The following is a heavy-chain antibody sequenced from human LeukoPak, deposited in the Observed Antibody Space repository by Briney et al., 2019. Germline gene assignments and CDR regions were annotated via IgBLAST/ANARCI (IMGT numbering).Heavy chain of an antibody. CDR2: IYYSGST. CDR3: ATYGERGFDI. CDR1: GGSISSYY. V-gene: IGHV4-59*01. Sequence: SETLSLICTVSGGSISSYYWSWIRQPPGRGLEWIGYIYYSGSTNYSPSLKSRVTLSVDTSKNQFSLKLSSVTAADTAVYYCATYGERGFDIWGQGTMVTVSS. J-gene: IGHJ3*02. D-gene: IGHD4-17*01.